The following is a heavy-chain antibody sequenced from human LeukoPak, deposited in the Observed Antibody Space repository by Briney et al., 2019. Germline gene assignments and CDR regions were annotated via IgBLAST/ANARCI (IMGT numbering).Heavy chain of an antibody. CDR3: ARGGSFGDY. J-gene: IGHJ4*02. CDR2: IYYSGST. V-gene: IGHV4-39*07. Sequence: SETLSLTCTVSGGSLSSSSYYWGWIRQPPGKGLEWIGSIYYSGSTYYNPSLKSRVTISVDTSKNQFSLKLTSVTAADTAIYYCARGGSFGDYWGQGTLVTVSS. CDR1: GGSLSSSSYY. D-gene: IGHD3-10*01.